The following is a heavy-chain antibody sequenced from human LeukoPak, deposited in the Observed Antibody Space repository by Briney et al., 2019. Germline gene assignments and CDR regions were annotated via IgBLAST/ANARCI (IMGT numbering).Heavy chain of an antibody. CDR1: GDSVSSNSAS. D-gene: IGHD7-27*01. J-gene: IGHJ4*02. V-gene: IGHV6-1*01. Sequence: SQTLSLTCAISGDSVSSNSASWNWIRQPPSRGLEWLGRTYYRSKWRNDYAVSVKSRITISPDTSKNQFSLQLNSVTPEDTAVYYCARSKGPGAMGVEIDYWGQGTLVTVSS. CDR3: ARSKGPGAMGVEIDY. CDR2: TYYRSKWRN.